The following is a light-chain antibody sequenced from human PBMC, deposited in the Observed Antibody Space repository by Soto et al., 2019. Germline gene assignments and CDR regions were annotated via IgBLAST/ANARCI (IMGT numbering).Light chain of an antibody. J-gene: IGKJ2*01. CDR1: QSIVRSY. CDR2: GAS. CDR3: QQYGSSPYT. V-gene: IGKV3-20*01. Sequence: EIALTQSPGTLSLSPGERATLSCRASQSIVRSYLAWYQQKPGQAPRLLIYGASSRATGIPDRFSGSGSGTDFTLTISRLEPEDFAVYYCQQYGSSPYTFGQGTKLEIK.